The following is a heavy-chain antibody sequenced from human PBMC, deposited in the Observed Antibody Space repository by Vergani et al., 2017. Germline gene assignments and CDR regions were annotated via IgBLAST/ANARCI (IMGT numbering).Heavy chain of an antibody. V-gene: IGHV3-23*01. CDR3: AKGLGITLTAVWGGLDS. Sequence: EVHLLESGGGLIQPGGSLRISCAASGFTFDNYAMTLVRQAPGKGLQWGSGISGSGSSKFYEDSLKGRVTSSRANSKNTLFLEMNSLRTEESATYFCAKGLGITLTAVWGGLDSWGPGTVVLVSS. CDR1: GFTFDNYA. CDR2: ISGSGSSK. D-gene: IGHD3-16*01. J-gene: IGHJ4*02.